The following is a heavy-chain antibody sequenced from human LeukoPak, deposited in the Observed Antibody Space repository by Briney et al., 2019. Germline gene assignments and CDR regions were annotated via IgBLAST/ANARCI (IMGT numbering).Heavy chain of an antibody. J-gene: IGHJ3*02. D-gene: IGHD3-3*01. CDR2: ISAYNGNT. V-gene: IGHV1-18*01. CDR3: ARDKDYDFWSGYVDAFDI. CDR1: GYTFTSYG. Sequence: GASVKVSCKASGYTFTSYGISWVRQAPGQGLEWMGWISAYNGNTNYAQKLQGRVTMTTDTSTSTAYMELRSLRSDDTAVYYCARDKDYDFWSGYVDAFDIWGQGTMVTVSS.